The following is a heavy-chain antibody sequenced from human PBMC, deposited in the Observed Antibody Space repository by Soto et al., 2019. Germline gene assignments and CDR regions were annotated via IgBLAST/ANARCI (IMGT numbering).Heavy chain of an antibody. CDR2: IYYSGST. CDR3: ARGIVLMVHAILANWFDP. CDR1: GGSISSSSYY. V-gene: IGHV4-39*01. J-gene: IGHJ5*02. D-gene: IGHD2-8*01. Sequence: QLQLQESGPGLVKPSETLSLTCTVSGGSISSSSYYWGWIRQPPGKGLEWIGSIYYSGSTYYNPSLKSRVTISVDTSKNQSSLKLSSVTAADTAVYYCARGIVLMVHAILANWFDPWGQGTLVTVSS.